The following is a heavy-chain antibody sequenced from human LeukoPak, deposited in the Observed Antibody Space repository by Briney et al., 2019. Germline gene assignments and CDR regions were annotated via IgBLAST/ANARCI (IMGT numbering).Heavy chain of an antibody. J-gene: IGHJ4*02. CDR2: INTNTGNP. CDR1: GYIFTSYV. V-gene: IGHV7-4-1*01. D-gene: IGHD3-3*01. CDR3: ARGATSFGPLDS. Sequence: GASVKVSCKASGYIFTSYVINWVRQAPGQGLEWMGWINTNTGNPTYAQGFAGRFVFSLDTSVRTAYLQIGSLKADDTAIYYCARGATSFGPLDSWGRETRVNVYS.